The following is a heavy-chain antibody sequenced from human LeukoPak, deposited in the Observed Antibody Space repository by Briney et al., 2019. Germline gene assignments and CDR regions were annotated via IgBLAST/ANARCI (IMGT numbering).Heavy chain of an antibody. CDR2: IYYSGST. CDR1: GGSISSSSYY. V-gene: IGHV4-39*01. J-gene: IGHJ4*02. Sequence: SETLSLTCTVSGGSISSSSYYWGWIRQPPGKGLEWIGSIYYSGSTYYNPSLKSRVTISVDTSKNQFSLKLSSVTAADTAVYYCARRVDYGGRHFDYWGQGTLVTVSS. CDR3: ARRVDYGGRHFDY. D-gene: IGHD4-23*01.